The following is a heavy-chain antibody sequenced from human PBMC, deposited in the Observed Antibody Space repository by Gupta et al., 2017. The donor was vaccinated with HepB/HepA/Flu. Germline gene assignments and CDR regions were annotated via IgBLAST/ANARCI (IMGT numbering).Heavy chain of an antibody. V-gene: IGHV3-23*01. CDR3: AKFRSDWNSAFDY. Sequence: EVQLLESGGDLIQPGGSLRLSCAASGSTFNNYAMTWVRQAPGKGLEWVSCIDSRGNTYYADSVKGRFTISRDNSKNTVYLQMNSLSAEDTAIYYCAKFRSDWNSAFDYWGQGTLVTVSS. J-gene: IGHJ4*02. CDR2: IDSRGNT. D-gene: IGHD1/OR15-1a*01. CDR1: GSTFNNYA.